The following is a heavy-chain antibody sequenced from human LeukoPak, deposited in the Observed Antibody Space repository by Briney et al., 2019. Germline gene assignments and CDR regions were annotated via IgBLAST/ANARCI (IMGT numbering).Heavy chain of an antibody. CDR3: VISSGYYTYDY. CDR1: GGSISSXX. D-gene: IGHD3-22*01. J-gene: IGHJ4*02. Sequence: SETLSLTCTVSGGSISSXXXXXXRQPAXXXXEWIGRXYTSGSTXXXXXLXSRVXXXXDTSKNQFSLKLSSGTAADTAVYYCVISSGYYTYDYWGQGTLVTVSS. CDR2: XYTSGST. V-gene: IGHV4-4*07.